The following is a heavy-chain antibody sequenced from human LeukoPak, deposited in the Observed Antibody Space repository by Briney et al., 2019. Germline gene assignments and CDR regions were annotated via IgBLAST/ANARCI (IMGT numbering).Heavy chain of an antibody. Sequence: KTSGTLSLTCTVSGASISSGTYSWSWIRQPPGEGLEWIGYIYHTGSTYYNPSLKGRVTISVDRSKNQFSLNLNFVTAADTALYYCARGDGSGSGRWFDPWGQGTLITVSS. D-gene: IGHD3-10*01. CDR3: ARGDGSGSGRWFDP. CDR1: GASISSGTYS. CDR2: IYHTGST. V-gene: IGHV4-30-2*01. J-gene: IGHJ5*02.